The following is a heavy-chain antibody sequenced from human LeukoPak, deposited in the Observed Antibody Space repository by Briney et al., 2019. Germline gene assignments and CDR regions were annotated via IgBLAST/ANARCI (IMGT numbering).Heavy chain of an antibody. CDR3: ARDGLHTAHFDY. CDR1: GFTFSTYT. J-gene: IGHJ4*02. V-gene: IGHV3-48*02. Sequence: GGPLRLSCAASGFTFSTYTMNWVRQAPGKGLEWVSTVSDSSDVHYSDSVKGRFTISRDNARNSLYLQMNSLRDEDTAVYYCARDGLHTAHFDYWGQGTLVTVSS. CDR2: VSDSSDV. D-gene: IGHD5-18*01.